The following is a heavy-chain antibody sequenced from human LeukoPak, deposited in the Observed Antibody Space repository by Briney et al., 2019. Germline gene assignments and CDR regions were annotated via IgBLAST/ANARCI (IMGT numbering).Heavy chain of an antibody. CDR3: ARRSRGHCSGGSCPRGGMDV. CDR1: GGSISSGDYY. J-gene: IGHJ6*02. Sequence: SETLSLTCTVSGGSISSGDYYWSWIRQPPGKGLEWIGEINHSGSTNYNPSLKSRVTISVDTSKNQFSLKLSSVTAADTAVYYCARRSRGHCSGGSCPRGGMDVWGQGTTVTVSS. D-gene: IGHD2-15*01. V-gene: IGHV4-39*07. CDR2: INHSGST.